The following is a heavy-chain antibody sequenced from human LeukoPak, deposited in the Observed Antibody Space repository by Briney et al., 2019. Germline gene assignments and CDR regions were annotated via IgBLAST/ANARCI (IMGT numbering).Heavy chain of an antibody. CDR1: GFTFSSYS. D-gene: IGHD3-3*01. V-gene: IGHV3-21*01. J-gene: IGHJ3*02. CDR3: ARIPPYYDFWSGLGAFDI. CDR2: ISSSSSYI. Sequence: GGSLRLSCAASGFTFSSYSMNWVRQAPGKGLEWVSSISSSSSYIYYADSVKGRFTISRDNAKNSLYLQMNSLRAEDTAVYYCARIPPYYDFWSGLGAFDIWGQGTMVTVSS.